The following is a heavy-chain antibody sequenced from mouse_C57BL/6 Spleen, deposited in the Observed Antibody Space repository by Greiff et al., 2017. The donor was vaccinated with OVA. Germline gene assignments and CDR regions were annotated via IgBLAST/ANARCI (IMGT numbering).Heavy chain of an antibody. V-gene: IGHV3-6*01. J-gene: IGHJ2*01. CDR1: GYSITSGYY. CDR3: AREESY. Sequence: DVQLQESGPGLVKPSQSLSLTCSVTGYSITSGYYWNWIRQFPGNKLEWMGYISYDGSNNYNPSLKNRISITRDTSKNQFFLKLNSVTTEDTATYYCAREESYWGQGTTLTVSS. CDR2: ISYDGSN.